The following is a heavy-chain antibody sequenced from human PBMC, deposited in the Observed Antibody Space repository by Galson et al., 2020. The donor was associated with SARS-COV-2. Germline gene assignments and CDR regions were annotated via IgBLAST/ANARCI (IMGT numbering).Heavy chain of an antibody. D-gene: IGHD3-10*01. CDR1: GGSISSSRYY. Sequence: SETLSLTCTVSGGSISSSRYYWGWIRQPPGKGVEWIGSIYYSGSTYYNPSLKSRVTISVDTSKNQFSLKLSSVTAADTAVYYCARGRAGDAFDIWGQGTMVTVSS. V-gene: IGHV4-39*07. J-gene: IGHJ3*02. CDR2: IYYSGST. CDR3: ARGRAGDAFDI.